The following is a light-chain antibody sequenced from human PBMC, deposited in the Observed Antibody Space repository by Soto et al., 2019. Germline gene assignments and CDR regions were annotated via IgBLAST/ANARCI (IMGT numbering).Light chain of an antibody. CDR3: QQYENLPIT. CDR2: DAS. Sequence: DIQMTQSPSSLSASVGDRVTITCQASHDIRKYLNWYQQKPGKAPKLLIYDASNMETGVPSRFTGSGSGTDFTFTISSLQPEDIATYYCQQYENLPITFGQGTRLEIK. V-gene: IGKV1-33*01. J-gene: IGKJ5*01. CDR1: HDIRKY.